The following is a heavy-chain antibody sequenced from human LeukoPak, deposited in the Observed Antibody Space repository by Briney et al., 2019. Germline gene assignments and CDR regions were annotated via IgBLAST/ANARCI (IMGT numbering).Heavy chain of an antibody. CDR1: GFTFSSST. CDR3: AAERYTDGCCWFDP. J-gene: IGHJ5*02. CDR2: IGVGSGST. V-gene: IGHV1-58*02. Sequence: GASVKVSCKASGFTFSSSTIQWVRQAHGQRLEWLGWIGVGSGSTAYAQNLQGRLSITTDMSTNTAYMELNSLTSEDTAVYNCAAERYTDGCCWFDPWGQGTLVTVSS. D-gene: IGHD1-1*01.